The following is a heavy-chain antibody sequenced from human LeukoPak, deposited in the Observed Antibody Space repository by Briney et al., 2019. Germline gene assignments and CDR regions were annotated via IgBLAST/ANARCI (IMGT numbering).Heavy chain of an antibody. J-gene: IGHJ4*02. V-gene: IGHV4-34*01. CDR1: GGSFSGYY. CDR2: INHSGST. CDR3: ARGLRAVTIDY. D-gene: IGHD6-19*01. Sequence: SETLSLTCAVYGGSFSGYYWGWIRQPPGRGLEWIGEINHSGSTNYNPSLKSRVTISVDTSKNQFSLKLSSVTAADTAVYYCARGLRAVTIDYWGQGTLVTVSS.